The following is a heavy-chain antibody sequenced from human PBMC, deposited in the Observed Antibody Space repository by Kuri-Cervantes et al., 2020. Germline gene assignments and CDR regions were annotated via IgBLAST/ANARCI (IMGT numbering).Heavy chain of an antibody. J-gene: IGHJ2*01. Sequence: SETLSLTCTVSGGSISSSSYYWGWIRQPPGKGLEWIGSIYYSGSTYYNPSLKSRVTISVDTSKNQFSLKLSSVTAADTAVYYCARARYYDSSGYSVGPNWYFDLWGRGTLVPSPQ. CDR1: GGSISSSSYY. D-gene: IGHD3-22*01. CDR2: IYYSGST. V-gene: IGHV4-39*07. CDR3: ARARYYDSSGYSVGPNWYFDL.